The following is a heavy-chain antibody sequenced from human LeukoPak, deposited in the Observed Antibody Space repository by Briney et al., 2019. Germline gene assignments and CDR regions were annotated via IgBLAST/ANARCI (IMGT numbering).Heavy chain of an antibody. CDR2: INHSGST. Sequence: SETLSLTCAVYGGSFSGYYWSWIRQPPGKGLKWIGEINHSGSTNYNPSLKSRVTISVDTSKNQFSLKLSSVTAADTAVYYCARQLRFLEWLSDYYYYGMDVWGQGTTVTVSS. V-gene: IGHV4-34*01. CDR1: GGSFSGYY. D-gene: IGHD3-3*01. J-gene: IGHJ6*02. CDR3: ARQLRFLEWLSDYYYYGMDV.